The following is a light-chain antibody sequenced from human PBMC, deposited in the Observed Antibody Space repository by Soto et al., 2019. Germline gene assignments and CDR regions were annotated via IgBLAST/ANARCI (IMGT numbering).Light chain of an antibody. Sequence: QSAVTQPASVSGSPGQSITISCTGTSSDIGGYDYVSWYQQRPGKAPKLMIYEVRYRPSGVSNRFSGSKSGNTASLTISGLQAEDEADYYCCSYTRTSNHYFFGSGTKVTAL. J-gene: IGLJ1*01. V-gene: IGLV2-14*01. CDR3: CSYTRTSNHYF. CDR2: EVR. CDR1: SSDIGGYDY.